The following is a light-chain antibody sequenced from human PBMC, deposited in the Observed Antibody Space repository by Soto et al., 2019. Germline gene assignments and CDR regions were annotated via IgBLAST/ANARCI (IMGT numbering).Light chain of an antibody. V-gene: IGKV3-15*01. J-gene: IGKJ4*01. CDR2: AAS. CDR1: ESVNSN. Sequence: EIVMTQSPATLSLSPGERATLSSRASESVNSNLAWYQQKPGQAPRLLIFAASTRATGIPARLSGSGSGTEFTLTIRSLKSEYFAVYYCQQYKWPLTFGGGTKVEIK. CDR3: QQYKWPLT.